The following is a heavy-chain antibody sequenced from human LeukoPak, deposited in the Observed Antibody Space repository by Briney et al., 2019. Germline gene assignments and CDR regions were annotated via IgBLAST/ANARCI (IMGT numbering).Heavy chain of an antibody. J-gene: IGHJ4*02. CDR1: GFTFDDYG. Sequence: SLILSCAASGFTFDDYGLHWVRQVPGKGLEWVSGINYQSATFDADSVKGRFTISRDNAKSLLFLVMDSLRPEDSALYYCVKDAGIAARPWYFDSWGQGTQVIVSS. CDR3: VKDAGIAARPWYFDS. CDR2: INYQSATF. V-gene: IGHV3-9*01. D-gene: IGHD6-6*01.